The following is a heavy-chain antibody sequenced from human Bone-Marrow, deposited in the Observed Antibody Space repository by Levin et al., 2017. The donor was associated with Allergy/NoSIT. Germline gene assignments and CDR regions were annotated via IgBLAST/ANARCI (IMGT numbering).Heavy chain of an antibody. V-gene: IGHV3-33*01. CDR3: ARALGVSSSPYYYYYYGMDV. J-gene: IGHJ6*02. Sequence: GESLKISCAASGFTFSSYGMHWVRQAPGKGLEWVAVIWYDGSNKYYADSVKGRFTISRDNSKNTLYLQMNSLRAEDTAVYYCARALGVSSSPYYYYYYGMDVWGQGTTVTVSS. CDR1: GFTFSSYG. D-gene: IGHD6-6*01. CDR2: IWYDGSNK.